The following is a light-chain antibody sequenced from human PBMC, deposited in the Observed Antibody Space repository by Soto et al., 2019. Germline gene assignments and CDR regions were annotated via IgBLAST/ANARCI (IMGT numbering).Light chain of an antibody. CDR3: QQYNSYSTTYH. J-gene: IGKJ2*01. CDR2: KAS. V-gene: IGKV1-5*03. CDR1: QSISSW. Sequence: DIQMTQSPSTLSASVGDRFTITCRASQSISSWLAWYQKKPGKAPKLLIYKASSLESGVPSRFSGSGSGTEFTLTISSLQPDDFATYYCQQYNSYSTTYHFGQGTKVDIK.